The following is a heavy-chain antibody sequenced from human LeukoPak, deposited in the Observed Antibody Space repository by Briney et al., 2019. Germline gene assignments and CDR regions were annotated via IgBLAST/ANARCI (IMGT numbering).Heavy chain of an antibody. Sequence: GGSLRLSCAASGFTFSSYGTHWVRQAPGKGLEWVAVISYDGSNKYYADSVKGRFTISRDNSKNTLYLQMNSLRAEDTAVYYCANTVDTAVSTTFDYWGQGTLVTVSS. CDR3: ANTVDTAVSTTFDY. V-gene: IGHV3-30*18. CDR2: ISYDGSNK. J-gene: IGHJ4*02. D-gene: IGHD5-18*01. CDR1: GFTFSSYG.